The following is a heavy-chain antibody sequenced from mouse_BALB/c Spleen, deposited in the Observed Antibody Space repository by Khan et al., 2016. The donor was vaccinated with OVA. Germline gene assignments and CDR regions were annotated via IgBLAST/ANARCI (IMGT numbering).Heavy chain of an antibody. CDR3: ARASYRYDGYYAMDY. CDR2: IWGGGGT. Sequence: VQLQESGPGLVAPSQSLSITCTVSGFSLSRYNIHWVRQPPGKGLEWLGMIWGGGGTDYNSTLKSRLSISTDNSKNQVFLKMNSLQTDDSAMYYCARASYRYDGYYAMDYWGQGTSVTVSS. V-gene: IGHV2-6-4*01. D-gene: IGHD2-14*01. J-gene: IGHJ4*01. CDR1: GFSLSRYN.